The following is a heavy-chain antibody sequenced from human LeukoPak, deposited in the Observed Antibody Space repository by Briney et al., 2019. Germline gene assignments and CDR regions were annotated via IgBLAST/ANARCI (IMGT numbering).Heavy chain of an antibody. CDR2: INHSGST. J-gene: IGHJ4*02. CDR1: GGSFSGHY. CDR3: ARETHSGSYPPYYFDY. V-gene: IGHV4-34*01. D-gene: IGHD1-26*01. Sequence: SETLSLTCADYGGSFSGHYWTWIRQPPGKGLEWIGEINHSGSTNFNPSLKSRVTISVDTSKNQFSLKVSSVTAADTAVYYCARETHSGSYPPYYFDYWGQGTLVTVSS.